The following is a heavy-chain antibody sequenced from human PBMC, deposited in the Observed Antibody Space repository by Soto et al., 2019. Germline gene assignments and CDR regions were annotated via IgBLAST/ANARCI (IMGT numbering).Heavy chain of an antibody. J-gene: IGHJ4*02. V-gene: IGHV1-69*13. Sequence: SVKVSCKASGGTFSSYAISWVRQAPGQGLEWMGGIIPIFGTANYAQKFQGRVTITADESTSTAYMELSSLRSEDTAVYYCARGNLGYCSGGSCYRVLDYWGQGTLVTVSS. CDR1: GGTFSSYA. CDR3: ARGNLGYCSGGSCYRVLDY. CDR2: IIPIFGTA. D-gene: IGHD2-15*01.